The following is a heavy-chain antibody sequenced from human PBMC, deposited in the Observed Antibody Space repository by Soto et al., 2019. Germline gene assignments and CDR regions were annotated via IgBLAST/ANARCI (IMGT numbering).Heavy chain of an antibody. CDR1: GYTFTSYG. CDR2: ISAYNGNT. Sequence: GXSVKVSFNASGYTFTSYGINLVGHSPGQRLEWMGWISAYNGNTNYAQKLQGRVTMTTDTSTSTAYMELRSLRSDEPAVYYCARGGVVVPAAMREDLDYWGQGTLVTVSS. V-gene: IGHV1-18*01. D-gene: IGHD2-2*01. CDR3: ARGGVVVPAAMREDLDY. J-gene: IGHJ4*02.